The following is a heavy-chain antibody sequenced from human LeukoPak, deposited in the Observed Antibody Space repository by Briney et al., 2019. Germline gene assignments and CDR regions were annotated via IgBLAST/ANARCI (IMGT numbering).Heavy chain of an antibody. CDR3: TRAFSSGYDSYDAFDL. CDR1: GNTFTSYD. J-gene: IGHJ3*01. CDR2: MNPNSGNT. D-gene: IGHD5-12*01. Sequence: ASVKVSCKASGNTFTSYDINWVRQATGQGLEWMGWMNPNSGNTGYAHKFQGSATMTRNTSITTAYLELNSLRADDTAVYFCTRAFSSGYDSYDAFDLWGQGTMLTVSS. V-gene: IGHV1-8*01.